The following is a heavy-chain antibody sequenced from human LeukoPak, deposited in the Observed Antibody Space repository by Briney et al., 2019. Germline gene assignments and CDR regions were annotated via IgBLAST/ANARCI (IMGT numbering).Heavy chain of an antibody. Sequence: SKTLSLTCAVYGGSFSGYYWSWIRQPPGKGLEWIGEINHSGSTNYNPSLKSRVTISVDTSKNQFSLKLSSVTAADTAVYYCARFLRTSSGSYFDYWGQGTLVTVSS. CDR3: ARFLRTSSGSYFDY. D-gene: IGHD1-26*01. V-gene: IGHV4-34*01. CDR2: INHSGST. J-gene: IGHJ4*02. CDR1: GGSFSGYY.